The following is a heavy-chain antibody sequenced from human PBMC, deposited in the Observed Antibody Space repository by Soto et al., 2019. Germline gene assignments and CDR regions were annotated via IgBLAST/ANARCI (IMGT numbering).Heavy chain of an antibody. Sequence: QVQLVQSGAEVKKPGSSVKVSCKASGGTFSSYAISWVRQAPGQGLEWMGGIIPIFGTANYAQKFQGRVTITADESTSTVYMELSSLRSEDMAVYYWARVPVAGTRGLLVGLFDHWGQGTLVTVSS. V-gene: IGHV1-69*01. D-gene: IGHD6-19*01. CDR1: GGTFSSYA. CDR2: IIPIFGTA. J-gene: IGHJ5*02. CDR3: ARVPVAGTRGLLVGLFDH.